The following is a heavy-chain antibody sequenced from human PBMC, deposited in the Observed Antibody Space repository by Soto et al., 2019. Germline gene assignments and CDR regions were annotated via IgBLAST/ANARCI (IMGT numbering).Heavy chain of an antibody. V-gene: IGHV3-53*02. D-gene: IGHD3-3*02. CDR2: FESGGSI. CDR3: ARAGVTPHFFDY. Sequence: EVQLVETGGGLIQPGGSLRLSCAASGFSGRTNYMSWVRQAPGKGLDWVSVFESGGSIYYADSVKGRFIISRDYAKNTVDLQMNSLRVEDTAVYYCARAGVTPHFFDYWGQGTLVTVSS. CDR1: GFSGRTNY. J-gene: IGHJ4*02.